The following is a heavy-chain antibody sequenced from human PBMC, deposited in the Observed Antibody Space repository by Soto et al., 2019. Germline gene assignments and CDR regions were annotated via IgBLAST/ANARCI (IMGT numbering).Heavy chain of an antibody. V-gene: IGHV3-21*06. CDR2: ISSSSSSK. CDR3: ARDPFYCGDDYRSNH. D-gene: IGHD2-21*02. CDR1: GFTFGKYR. Sequence: GVSLRLSCAACGFTFGKYRMKWVRQAPGKGLEWVSYISSSSSSKFYADSVKDRFTISRDNAKSLLYLQMNSLRAEDTAVYYSARDPFYCGDDYRSNHWV. J-gene: IGHJ1*01.